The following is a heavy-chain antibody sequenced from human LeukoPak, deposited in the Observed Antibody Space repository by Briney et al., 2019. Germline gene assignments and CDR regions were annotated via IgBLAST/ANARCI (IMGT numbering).Heavy chain of an antibody. CDR1: GFTFSSYT. V-gene: IGHV3-21*01. Sequence: GGSLRLSCAASGFTFSSYTMNWVRQAPGKGLEWVSSISSTTSYIYYADSVKGRFTISRDNAKNSLYLQMNNLRAEDTAVYYCARDLSGSYHTPFGYWGQGTLVTVSS. J-gene: IGHJ4*02. D-gene: IGHD3-16*02. CDR2: ISSTTSYI. CDR3: ARDLSGSYHTPFGY.